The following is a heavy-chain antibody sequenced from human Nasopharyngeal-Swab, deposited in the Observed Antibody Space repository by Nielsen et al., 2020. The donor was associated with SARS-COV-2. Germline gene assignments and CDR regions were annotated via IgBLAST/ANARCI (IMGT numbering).Heavy chain of an antibody. CDR1: GFTFSSYW. Sequence: GGSLRLSCAASGFTFSSYWMHWVRQAPGKGLVWVSRINSDGSSTSYADSVKGRFTISRDNAKNTLYLQMNSLRAEDTAVYYYARALYSSGWYIDYWGQGTLVTVSS. CDR3: ARALYSSGWYIDY. D-gene: IGHD6-19*01. V-gene: IGHV3-74*01. CDR2: INSDGSST. J-gene: IGHJ4*02.